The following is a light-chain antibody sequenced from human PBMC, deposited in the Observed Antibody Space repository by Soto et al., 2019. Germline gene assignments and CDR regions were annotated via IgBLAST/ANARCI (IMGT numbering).Light chain of an antibody. J-gene: IGKJ4*01. Sequence: PGERVTLSCRASQSVSSNFLAWYQQKPGQAPRLLIYGASNRAAGIPDRFSGSGSGTDFTLTISRLEPEDFAVYYCQQRSNWHPTFGGGTKVDIK. CDR3: QQRSNWHPT. V-gene: IGKV3D-20*02. CDR2: GAS. CDR1: QSVSSNF.